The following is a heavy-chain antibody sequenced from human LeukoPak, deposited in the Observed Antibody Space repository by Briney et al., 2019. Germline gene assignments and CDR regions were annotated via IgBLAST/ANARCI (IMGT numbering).Heavy chain of an antibody. Sequence: PGGSLRLSCAASGFKFDDFAMHWVRQAPGKSLEWVSGIIWDSSSIGYADSVKGRFTISRDNAKNSLYLQMNSLRAEDTAIYYCAREEFADLALDVWGQGTTVTVSS. CDR2: IIWDSSSI. V-gene: IGHV3-9*01. D-gene: IGHD3-10*01. CDR3: AREEFADLALDV. CDR1: GFKFDDFA. J-gene: IGHJ6*02.